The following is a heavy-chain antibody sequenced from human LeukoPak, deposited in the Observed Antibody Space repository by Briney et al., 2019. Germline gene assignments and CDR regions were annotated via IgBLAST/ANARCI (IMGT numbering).Heavy chain of an antibody. D-gene: IGHD6-13*01. J-gene: IGHJ4*02. CDR1: GGSISSGGYS. V-gene: IGHV4-30-2*05. Sequence: SETLSLTCAVSGGSISSGGYSWSWIRQPPGKGLEWIGYIYYSGSTYYNPSLKSRVTISVDTSKNQFSLKLSSVTAADTAVYYCARAHYDSSWYEWGVGYYFDFWGQGTLVTVSS. CDR3: ARAHYDSSWYEWGVGYYFDF. CDR2: IYYSGST.